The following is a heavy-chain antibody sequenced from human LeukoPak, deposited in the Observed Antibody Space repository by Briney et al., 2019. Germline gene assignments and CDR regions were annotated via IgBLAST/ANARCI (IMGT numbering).Heavy chain of an antibody. CDR3: ARTNYYDGSGYPFDY. J-gene: IGHJ4*02. Sequence: GGSLRLSCAASGFTVSSNYRSWVRQAPGKGLEWVSVIYSGGSTYYADSVKGRFTISRDNSKNTLYLQMNSLRAEDTAVYYCARTNYYDGSGYPFDYWGPGTPVTVSS. V-gene: IGHV3-66*01. CDR1: GFTVSSNY. CDR2: IYSGGST. D-gene: IGHD3-22*01.